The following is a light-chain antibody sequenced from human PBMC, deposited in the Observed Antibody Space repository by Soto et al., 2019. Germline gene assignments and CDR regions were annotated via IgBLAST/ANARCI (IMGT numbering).Light chain of an antibody. CDR3: QQYNSDFWT. J-gene: IGKJ1*01. CDR1: QSISSG. V-gene: IGKV1-5*01. Sequence: DIQMTQSPSTLSASRGDRVTITCRASQSISSGLAWYQQKPGKAPKLLIYDASSLESGVPSGFSGSGSGTEFTLTISSLQPDDFATYYCQQYNSDFWTFGQGTMV. CDR2: DAS.